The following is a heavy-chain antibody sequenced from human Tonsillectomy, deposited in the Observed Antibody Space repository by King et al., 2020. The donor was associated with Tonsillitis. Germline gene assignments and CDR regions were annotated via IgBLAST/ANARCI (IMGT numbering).Heavy chain of an antibody. Sequence: VQLVESGGGLVKPGGSLRLSCAASGFTFSSYSMNWVRQAPGKGLEWVSSISSSSSYIYYADSVKGRLTISRDNAKNSLYLQMNSLRAEDTAVYYCATQTLWGYFGGIDYWGQGTLVTVSS. D-gene: IGHD3-9*01. CDR2: ISSSSSYI. CDR3: ATQTLWGYFGGIDY. CDR1: GFTFSSYS. V-gene: IGHV3-21*01. J-gene: IGHJ4*02.